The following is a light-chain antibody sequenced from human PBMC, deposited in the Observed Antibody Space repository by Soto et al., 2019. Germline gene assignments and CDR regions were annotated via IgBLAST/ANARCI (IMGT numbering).Light chain of an antibody. CDR3: QKYNSALIT. J-gene: IGKJ4*01. CDR2: ATS. V-gene: IGKV1-27*01. CDR1: QGIGDY. Sequence: DIQMTQSPSSLSVSVGDRVTITCRASQGIGDYLAWYQQKPGKVPKLLIYATSTLQSGVPSRFSGSGSGTDFTLTISSLQPEDVETYYCQKYNSALITFGGGTKVEIK.